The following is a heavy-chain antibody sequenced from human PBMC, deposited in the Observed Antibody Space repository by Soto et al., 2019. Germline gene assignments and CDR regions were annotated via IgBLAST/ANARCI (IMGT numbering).Heavy chain of an antibody. CDR1: GYTFSDYY. V-gene: IGHV1-2*02. CDR2: INCDSGGT. D-gene: IGHD5-12*01. J-gene: IGHJ3*01. CDR3: TRDLVGYDAFDV. Sequence: QVHLVQSGAEVKKPGTSVKVSCKTSGYTFSDYYIHWVRQAPGQGLEWMGRINCDSGGTTYSQKFQGRVTMTRDTSITTVYMALSRLTSTDTAVYFCTRDLVGYDAFDVWGQGTLVAVSP.